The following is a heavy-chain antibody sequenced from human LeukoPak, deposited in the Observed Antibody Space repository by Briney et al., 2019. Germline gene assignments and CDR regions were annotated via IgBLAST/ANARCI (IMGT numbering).Heavy chain of an antibody. CDR2: IKRETDGGTT. Sequence: GSLRLSCAASGFTFSNAWMSWVRQAPGKGLEWVARIKRETDGGTTDYAAPVKGRFTISRDDSKSTLYLQMNSLKTDDTAVYYCTTKYYYDSSGYNNFDCWGQRTLVTVSS. V-gene: IGHV3-15*01. J-gene: IGHJ4*02. CDR3: TTKYYYDSSGYNNFDC. D-gene: IGHD3-22*01. CDR1: GFTFSNAW.